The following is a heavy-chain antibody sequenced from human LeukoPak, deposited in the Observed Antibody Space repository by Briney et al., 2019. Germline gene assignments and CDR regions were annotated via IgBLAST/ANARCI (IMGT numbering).Heavy chain of an antibody. CDR2: IIPIFGTA. Sequence: SVTVSCKASGGTFSSYAISWVRQAPGQGLEWMGGIIPIFGTANYAQKFQGRVTITADESTSTAYMELSSLRSEDTAVYYCAQLEPGGYFDYWGQGTLVTVSS. V-gene: IGHV1-69*13. D-gene: IGHD1-1*01. CDR3: AQLEPGGYFDY. CDR1: GGTFSSYA. J-gene: IGHJ4*02.